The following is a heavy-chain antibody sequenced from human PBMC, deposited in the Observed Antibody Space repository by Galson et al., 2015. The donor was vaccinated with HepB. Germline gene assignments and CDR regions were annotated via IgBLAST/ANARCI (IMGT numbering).Heavy chain of an antibody. CDR2: ISSNSGSI. CDR3: ARGSRYKRDVDL. CDR1: GFNFDDHV. Sequence: SLRLSCAASGFNFDDHVMHWFRQAPGKGLEWVSGISSNSGSIGYADSVQDRITISRDNAKTSLFLQINSLSAEDTALYYCARGSRYKRDVDLWGRGTLVTVSS. D-gene: IGHD5-24*01. J-gene: IGHJ2*01. V-gene: IGHV3-9*01.